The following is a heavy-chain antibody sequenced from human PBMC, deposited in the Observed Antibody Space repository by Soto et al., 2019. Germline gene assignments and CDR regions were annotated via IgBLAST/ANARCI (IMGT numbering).Heavy chain of an antibody. CDR2: ISSGGTTI. Sequence: EVQLVESGGGLVQPGGSLRLSCAASGVTLSSYDMNWVRQAPGKGPEWVSYISSGGTTIYYADSVRGRFSISSENAKSSLFLKVNGRGADDSGVYYCARGLHYWGDFDYGGQGTLVTGSS. J-gene: IGHJ4*02. V-gene: IGHV3-48*03. CDR3: ARGLHYWGDFDY. CDR1: GVTLSSYD. D-gene: IGHD7-27*01.